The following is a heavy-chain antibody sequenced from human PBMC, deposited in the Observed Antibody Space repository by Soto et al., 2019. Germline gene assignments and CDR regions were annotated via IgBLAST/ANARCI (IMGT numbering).Heavy chain of an antibody. Sequence: ASVKVSCKASGYTSADFGISWVRQAPGQGLEWMGWASGNNGASNPAPKVQGRITMTLDTSTGVSYMALRSLRSDDTAIYYCVRDQKYFRVNGNWFDSWGQGTLVTV. V-gene: IGHV1-18*04. J-gene: IGHJ5*01. CDR2: ASGNNGAS. CDR3: VRDQKYFRVNGNWFDS. D-gene: IGHD2-2*01. CDR1: GYTSADFG.